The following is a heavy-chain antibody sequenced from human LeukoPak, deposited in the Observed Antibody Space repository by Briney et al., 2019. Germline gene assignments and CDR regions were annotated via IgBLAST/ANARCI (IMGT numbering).Heavy chain of an antibody. D-gene: IGHD4-23*01. Sequence: GESPQISCKGSGYSFISYWIGWVRQMPGKGLEWMGVIYPDDSDTRYSPSFQGQVTISADKSISTAYLQWSSLKASDTAMYYCARRAANSPFDYWGQGALVTVSS. CDR3: ARRAANSPFDY. CDR1: GYSFISYW. J-gene: IGHJ4*02. CDR2: IYPDDSDT. V-gene: IGHV5-51*01.